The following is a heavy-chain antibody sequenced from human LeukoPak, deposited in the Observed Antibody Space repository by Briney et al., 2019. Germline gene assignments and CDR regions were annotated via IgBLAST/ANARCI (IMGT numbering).Heavy chain of an antibody. V-gene: IGHV3-21*01. Sequence: GSLRLSCAASGFTFSSYSMNWVRQAPGKGLEWVSSISSSSSYIYYADSVKGRFTISRDNAKNSLYLQMNSLRAEDTAVYYCGRVRHYYDSRGPPEYGARGTLVTVSS. CDR2: ISSSSSYI. D-gene: IGHD3-22*01. CDR1: GFTFSSYS. J-gene: IGHJ4*02. CDR3: GRVRHYYDSRGPPEY.